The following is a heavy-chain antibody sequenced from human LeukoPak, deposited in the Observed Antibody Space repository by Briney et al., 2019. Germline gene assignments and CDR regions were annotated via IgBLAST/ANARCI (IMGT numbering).Heavy chain of an antibody. Sequence: GGSLRLSCAASGFTFDSYSMNWVRQAPGKGLEWVSSISVGSRYIFYADSVKGRFTISRDNSKNTLYLQMNSLRAEDTAVYYCARRMGRMFGERYYYYHYMDVWGKGTTVTISS. CDR2: ISVGSRYI. J-gene: IGHJ6*03. D-gene: IGHD3-10*02. CDR3: ARRMGRMFGERYYYYHYMDV. V-gene: IGHV3-21*01. CDR1: GFTFDSYS.